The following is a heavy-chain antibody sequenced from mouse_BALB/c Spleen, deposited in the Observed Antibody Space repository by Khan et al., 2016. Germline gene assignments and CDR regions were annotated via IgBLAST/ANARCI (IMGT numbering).Heavy chain of an antibody. CDR3: ARGTPFAS. CDR2: IYPGDGDT. Sequence: QVQLKESGAELVRPGSSVKISCKASGYAFSGYWMNWVKQRPGQGLEWIGQIYPGDGDTNYNGKFKGKATLTADKSSSTAYMQLSSLTSEGSAVYFCARGTPFASWGQGTLVTVSA. CDR1: GYAFSGYW. D-gene: IGHD2-14*01. J-gene: IGHJ3*01. V-gene: IGHV1-80*01.